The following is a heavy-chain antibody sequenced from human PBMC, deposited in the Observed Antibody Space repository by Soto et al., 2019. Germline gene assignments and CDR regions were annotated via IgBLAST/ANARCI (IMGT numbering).Heavy chain of an antibody. D-gene: IGHD3-3*01. Sequence: SLTCAVYGGSFSGYYWSWIRQPPGKGLEWIGEINHSGSTNYNPSLKSRVTISVDTSKNQFSLKLSSVTAADTAVYYCAGARRRRIGVVIMEYYGMDVWGQGTTVTVSS. CDR2: INHSGST. V-gene: IGHV4-34*01. J-gene: IGHJ6*02. CDR3: AGARRRRIGVVIMEYYGMDV. CDR1: GGSFSGYY.